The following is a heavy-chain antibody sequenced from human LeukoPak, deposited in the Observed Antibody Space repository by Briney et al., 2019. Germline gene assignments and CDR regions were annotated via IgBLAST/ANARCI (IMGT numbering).Heavy chain of an antibody. CDR1: GYTFTSYD. Sequence: VASVKVSCKASGYTFTSYDINWVRQATGQGLEWMGWMNPNSGNTGYAQKFQGRVTMTRNTSISTAYMELSRLRSEDAAVYYCARGPYRSVSFDYWGQGTLVTVSS. CDR2: MNPNSGNT. J-gene: IGHJ4*02. D-gene: IGHD6-19*01. V-gene: IGHV1-8*01. CDR3: ARGPYRSVSFDY.